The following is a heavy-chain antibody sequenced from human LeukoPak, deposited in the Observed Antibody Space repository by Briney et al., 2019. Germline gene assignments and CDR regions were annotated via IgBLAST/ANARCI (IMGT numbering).Heavy chain of an antibody. CDR3: ARQNKLWSGYYYYYYGMDV. CDR1: GYTFTVYY. J-gene: IGHJ6*02. V-gene: IGHV1-2*02. D-gene: IGHD3-3*01. CDR2: INPNTGGT. Sequence: ASVKVSCKASGYTFTVYYMHWVRQAPGRGLEWMGWINPNTGGTTYAQKFRGRVTVTRDTSISTVYMELSRLTSDDTAMYYCARQNKLWSGYYYYYYGMDVWGRGTTVTVSS.